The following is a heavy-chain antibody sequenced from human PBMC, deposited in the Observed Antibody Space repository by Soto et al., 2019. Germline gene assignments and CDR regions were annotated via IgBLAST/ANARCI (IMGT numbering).Heavy chain of an antibody. J-gene: IGHJ2*01. D-gene: IGHD3-9*01. CDR2: INHSGST. CDR3: ARATYDILTGYYRWTYWYFDL. V-gene: IGHV4-34*01. CDR1: GGSFRGYY. Sequence: SETLSLTCAVYGGSFRGYYCSWIRQPPGKGLEWIGEINHSGSTNYNPSLKSRVTISVDTSKNQFSLKLSSVTAADTAVYYCARATYDILTGYYRWTYWYFDLWGRGTLVTVSS.